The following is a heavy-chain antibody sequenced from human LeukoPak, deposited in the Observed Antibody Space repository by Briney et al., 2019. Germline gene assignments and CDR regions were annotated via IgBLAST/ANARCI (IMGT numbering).Heavy chain of an antibody. D-gene: IGHD3-22*01. J-gene: IGHJ4*02. V-gene: IGHV3-23*01. CDR1: GFTFSSYA. CDR3: AKVANYYDSSGYWSQSSTYYFDY. CDR2: ISGSGGST. Sequence: SGGSLRLSCAASGFTFSSYAMSWVRQAPGKGLEWVSAISGSGGSTYYADSVKGRFTISRDNSKNTLYLQMNSLRAEDTAVYYCAKVANYYDSSGYWSQSSTYYFDYWGQGTLVTVSS.